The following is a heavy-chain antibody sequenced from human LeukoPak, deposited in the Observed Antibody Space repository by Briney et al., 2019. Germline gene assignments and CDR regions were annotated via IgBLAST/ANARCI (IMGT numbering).Heavy chain of an antibody. CDR1: GFTFDDYA. V-gene: IGHV3-9*01. Sequence: GGSLRLSCAASGFTFDDYAMHWVQQAPGKGLEWVSGISWNSGSIGYADSVKGRFTISRDNAKNSLYLQMNSLRAEDTALYYCAKAGIAAAGALGYWGQGTLVTVSS. CDR2: ISWNSGSI. CDR3: AKAGIAAAGALGY. D-gene: IGHD6-13*01. J-gene: IGHJ4*02.